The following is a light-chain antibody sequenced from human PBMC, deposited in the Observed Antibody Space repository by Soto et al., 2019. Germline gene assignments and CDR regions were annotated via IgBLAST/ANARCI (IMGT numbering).Light chain of an antibody. CDR1: QSVSSSY. CDR3: QEFGVTRLT. V-gene: IGKV3-20*01. J-gene: IGKJ5*01. CDR2: GAS. Sequence: IVLTQYTGTLSSSPGEGPTLSCMASQSVSSSYIAWYQQRPGQTPSLLIYGASTRATGIPDRFSGSGSGTHFTLTISRLEPGDFAVYYCQEFGVTRLTFGQGALLEIK.